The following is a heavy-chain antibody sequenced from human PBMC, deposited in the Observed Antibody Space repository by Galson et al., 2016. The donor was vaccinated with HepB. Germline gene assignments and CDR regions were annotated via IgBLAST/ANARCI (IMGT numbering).Heavy chain of an antibody. J-gene: IGHJ6*02. V-gene: IGHV4-61*01. CDR2: IYYSGRT. Sequence: SETLSLTCTVSGGSVSSGSYCCNWIRQSPGKGLEWIGYIYYSGRTNYNPSLKSRVTMSVDTSKNQFSLNVTSVTAADTAVYYCARKITAAGYAMDVWGQGTTVTVSS. D-gene: IGHD6-13*01. CDR3: ARKITAAGYAMDV. CDR1: GGSVSSGSYC.